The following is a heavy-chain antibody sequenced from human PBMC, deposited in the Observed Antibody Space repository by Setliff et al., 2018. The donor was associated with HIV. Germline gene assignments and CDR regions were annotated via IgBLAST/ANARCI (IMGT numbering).Heavy chain of an antibody. J-gene: IGHJ4*02. V-gene: IGHV3-49*03. CDR1: GFRFRDYA. CDR3: TSESIEVST. Sequence: GGSLRLSCTTSGFRFRDYAMSWFRQAPGKGLEWVGFIRSEAHGRATEYAASVTGRFTFSRDDSSAIAHLQMNNLRTDDTGVYYCTSESIEVSTWGQGTLVTVSS. CDR2: IRSEAHGRAT. D-gene: IGHD3-3*02.